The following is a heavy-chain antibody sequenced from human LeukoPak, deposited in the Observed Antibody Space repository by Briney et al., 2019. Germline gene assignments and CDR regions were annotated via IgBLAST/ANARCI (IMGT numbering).Heavy chain of an antibody. Sequence: GASVKVSCKASGGTFSSYAISWVRQAPGQGLEWMGRIIPILGIANYAQKFQGRVTITADKSTSTAYMELSSLRSEDTAVYYCARDQDDGYNYEGADYWGQGTLVTVSS. V-gene: IGHV1-69*04. CDR2: IIPILGIA. D-gene: IGHD5-24*01. J-gene: IGHJ4*02. CDR3: ARDQDDGYNYEGADY. CDR1: GGTFSSYA.